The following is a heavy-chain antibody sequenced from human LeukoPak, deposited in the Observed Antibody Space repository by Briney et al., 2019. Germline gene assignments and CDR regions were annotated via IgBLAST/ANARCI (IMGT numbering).Heavy chain of an antibody. V-gene: IGHV3-21*04. CDR3: ASKDLNWFDP. J-gene: IGHJ5*02. CDR2: ISSSSSYI. Sequence: PGGSLRLSCAASGFTFSSYSMNWVRQAPGKGLEWVSSISSSSSYIYHADSVKGRFTISRDNAKNSLYLQMNSLRAEDTAVYYCASKDLNWFDPWGQGTLVTVSS. CDR1: GFTFSSYS.